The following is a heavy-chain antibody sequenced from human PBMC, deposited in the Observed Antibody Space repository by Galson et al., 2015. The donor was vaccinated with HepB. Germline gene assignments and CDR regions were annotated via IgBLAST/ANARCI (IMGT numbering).Heavy chain of an antibody. CDR2: IYYDGIT. V-gene: IGHV4-59*01. CDR1: GGSISSYY. D-gene: IGHD5-24*01. J-gene: IGHJ4*02. Sequence: ETLSLTCTVSGGSISSYYWSWIRQPPGKGLEWIGYIYYDGITNYNPSLKSRVTISVDTSKNQFSLRLSSVTAADTAVYYCARSERGLRDDYNPAFDYWGQGTLVTVSS. CDR3: ARSERGLRDDYNPAFDY.